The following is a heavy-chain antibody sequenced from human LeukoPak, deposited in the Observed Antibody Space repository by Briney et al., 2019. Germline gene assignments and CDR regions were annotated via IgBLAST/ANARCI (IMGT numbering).Heavy chain of an antibody. CDR1: GYSISSGYY. J-gene: IGHJ4*02. Sequence: SETLSLTCTVSGYSISSGYYWGWIRQPPGKGLEWIGSIYHSGSTYYNPSLKSRVTISVDTSKNQFSLKVNSVTAADTAVYYCARGTSPLYYWGQGTLVTVSS. D-gene: IGHD2-2*01. V-gene: IGHV4-38-2*02. CDR2: IYHSGST. CDR3: ARGTSPLYY.